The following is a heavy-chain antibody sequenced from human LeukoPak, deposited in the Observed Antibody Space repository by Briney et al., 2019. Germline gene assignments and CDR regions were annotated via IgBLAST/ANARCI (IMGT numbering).Heavy chain of an antibody. CDR3: AGEPGSSSRRSGWFDP. Sequence: GGSLRLSCAASGFTFSNYWMNWVRQAPGKGLVWVSRIDIDGRSTRYADSVKGRFTISRDNAKNTLYLQMNSLRAEDTALYYCAGEPGSSSRRSGWFDPWGQGTLVTVSS. CDR1: GFTFSNYW. J-gene: IGHJ5*02. V-gene: IGHV3-74*01. CDR2: IDIDGRST. D-gene: IGHD2-2*01.